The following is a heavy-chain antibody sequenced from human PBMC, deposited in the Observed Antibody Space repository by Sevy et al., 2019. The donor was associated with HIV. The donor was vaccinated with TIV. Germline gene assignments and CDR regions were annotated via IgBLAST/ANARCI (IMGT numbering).Heavy chain of an antibody. CDR1: GFTFSNYG. V-gene: IGHV3-30*18. Sequence: GGSPRLSCAASGFTFSNYGMHWVRQAPGKGLEWVAVISYDGSKKYYVDSVKGRFTISRDNSKNTLYLQMNSLGTEDTAVYYCAKRPSLFYLLDYWGQGTLVTVSS. CDR2: ISYDGSKK. CDR3: AKRPSLFYLLDY. J-gene: IGHJ4*02. D-gene: IGHD3-3*01.